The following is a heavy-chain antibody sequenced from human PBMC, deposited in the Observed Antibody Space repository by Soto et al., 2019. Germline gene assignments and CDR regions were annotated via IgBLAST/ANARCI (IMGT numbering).Heavy chain of an antibody. V-gene: IGHV3-30*18. CDR1: GFTFSNYG. CDR2: ISYDGDKK. D-gene: IGHD3-10*01. J-gene: IGHJ6*02. CDR3: AKDIALVRGVIIDMDV. Sequence: QVQLVESGGGVVQPGRSLRLSCAASGFTFSNYGMHWVRQAPGKGLERVAVISYDGDKKYYGDSVKGRFTVSRDNSKNTLSLQMNSLRAEDTAVYYCAKDIALVRGVIIDMDVWGQGTRVTVSS.